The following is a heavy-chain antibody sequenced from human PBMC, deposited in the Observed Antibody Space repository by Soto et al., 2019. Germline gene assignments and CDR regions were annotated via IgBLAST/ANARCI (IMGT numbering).Heavy chain of an antibody. V-gene: IGHV3-9*01. CDR3: ARTTVTTGFYYGMDL. J-gene: IGHJ6*02. D-gene: IGHD4-17*01. Sequence: PGGSLRLSCAASGFRFDDYAMHWVRQAPGKGLEWVSGISWSSGSIGYAASVKGRSTISRDNDGNSLFLQMNGLRSDDTALYYCARTTVTTGFYYGMDLWGQGTMVTVSS. CDR1: GFRFDDYA. CDR2: ISWSSGSI.